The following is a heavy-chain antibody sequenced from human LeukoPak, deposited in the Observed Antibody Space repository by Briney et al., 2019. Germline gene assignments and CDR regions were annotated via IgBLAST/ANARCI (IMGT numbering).Heavy chain of an antibody. CDR1: VGSISSSY. J-gene: IGHJ4*02. CDR2: IYYGGGT. Sequence: PSETLSLTCTVSVGSISSSYWSWIRQPPGKGLEWIGYIYYGGGTNYNPSLKSRVTIPVDTSKNQFSLKLSSVTAADTAVYYCARHRVMGDYYFDYWGQGTLVTVSS. CDR3: ARHRVMGDYYFDY. D-gene: IGHD2-21*02. V-gene: IGHV4-59*08.